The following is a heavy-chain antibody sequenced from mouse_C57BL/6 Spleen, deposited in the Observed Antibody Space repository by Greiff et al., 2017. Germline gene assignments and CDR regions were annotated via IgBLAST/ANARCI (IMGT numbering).Heavy chain of an antibody. J-gene: IGHJ1*03. CDR3: ARGDTTVVAPADV. Sequence: EVQVVESGGGLVKPGGSLKLSCAASGFTFSSYAMSWVRQTPEKRLEWVATISDGGSYTYYPDNVKGRFTISRDNAKNNLYLQMSHLKSEDTAMYYCARGDTTVVAPADVWGTGTTVTVSS. CDR1: GFTFSSYA. CDR2: ISDGGSYT. V-gene: IGHV5-4*01. D-gene: IGHD1-1*01.